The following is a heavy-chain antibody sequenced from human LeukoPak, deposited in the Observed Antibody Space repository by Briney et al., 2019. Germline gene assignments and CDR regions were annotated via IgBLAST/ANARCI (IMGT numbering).Heavy chain of an antibody. V-gene: IGHV1-46*01. CDR3: ARDQEGFVY. J-gene: IGHJ4*02. CDR1: GYTFTSNY. CDR2: IYPRDGST. Sequence: ASGKVSCKASGYTFTSNYIHWVRQAPGQGLEWMGMIYPRDGSTSYAQKFQGKVTVTRDTSTSTVHMELSGLRYETTAVYYCARDQEGFVYWGQGTLVTVSS.